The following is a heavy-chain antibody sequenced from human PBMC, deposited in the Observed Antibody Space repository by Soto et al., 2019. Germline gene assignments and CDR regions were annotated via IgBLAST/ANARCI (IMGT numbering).Heavy chain of an antibody. CDR3: AREGQAPYYYYGMDV. CDR1: GGTFSSYA. J-gene: IGHJ6*02. V-gene: IGHV1-69*05. CDR2: IIPIFGTA. Sequence: SVKVSCKASGGTFSSYAISWVRQAPGQRLEWMGGIIPIFGTANYAQKFQGRVTITTDTSTSTAHMELRSLRSDDTAVYYCAREGQAPYYYYGMDVWGQGTAVTVSS.